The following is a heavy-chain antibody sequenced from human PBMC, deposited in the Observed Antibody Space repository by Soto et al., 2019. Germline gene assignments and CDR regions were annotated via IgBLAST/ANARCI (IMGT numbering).Heavy chain of an antibody. Sequence: SLKVSRKASGYSYTGYYMYRVRLAPGQGLEWMGWINPNSGGTNYAQKFQGWVTMTRDTSISTAYMELSRLRSDDTAVYYCARGPGGDSSGYYFDYWGQGTLVTVSS. V-gene: IGHV1-2*04. D-gene: IGHD3-22*01. CDR3: ARGPGGDSSGYYFDY. J-gene: IGHJ4*02. CDR1: GYSYTGYY. CDR2: INPNSGGT.